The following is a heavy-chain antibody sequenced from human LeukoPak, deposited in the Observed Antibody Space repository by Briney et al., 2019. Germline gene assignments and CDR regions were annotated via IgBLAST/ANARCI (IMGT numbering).Heavy chain of an antibody. CDR2: IYYSGST. V-gene: IGHV4-39*07. CDR1: GGSISSSSYY. CDR3: ARGEVVTAITYYYYGMDV. J-gene: IGHJ6*02. D-gene: IGHD2-21*02. Sequence: PSETLSLTCTVSGGSISSSSYYWGWIRQPPGKGLEWIGSIYYSGSTYYNPSLKSRVTISVDTSKNQFSLKLSSVTAADTAVYYCARGEVVTAITYYYYGMDVWGQGTTVTVSS.